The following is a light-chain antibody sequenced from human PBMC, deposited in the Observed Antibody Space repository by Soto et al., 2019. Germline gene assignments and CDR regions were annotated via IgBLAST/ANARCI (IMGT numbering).Light chain of an antibody. V-gene: IGKV2-30*01. Sequence: DVVMTQSPLFLPVTLGQPASISCRSSESLVFSGGNTYLTWLHQRSGQSPRRLIYKVSKRGSGFPERFSGSGSGTDFTLKISRVEAEDVGFYYCEQGTHWPRTLGQGTKVEIK. J-gene: IGKJ1*01. CDR1: ESLVFSGGNTY. CDR3: EQGTHWPRT. CDR2: KVS.